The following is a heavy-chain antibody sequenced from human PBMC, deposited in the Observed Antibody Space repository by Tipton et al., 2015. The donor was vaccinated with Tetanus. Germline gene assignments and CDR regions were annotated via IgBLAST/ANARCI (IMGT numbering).Heavy chain of an antibody. V-gene: IGHV3-7*01. CDR1: GFTFSRSW. CDR2: IKQDGGEK. Sequence: SLRLSCAASGFTFSRSWMTWVRQVPGKGLEWVANIKQDGGEKYCVDSVKGRFTISRDNARNSLYLQMNSLRAEDTAVYYCARVRGYCSSTTCSGIDYWGQGTLVTVSS. J-gene: IGHJ4*02. CDR3: ARVRGYCSSTTCSGIDY. D-gene: IGHD2-2*01.